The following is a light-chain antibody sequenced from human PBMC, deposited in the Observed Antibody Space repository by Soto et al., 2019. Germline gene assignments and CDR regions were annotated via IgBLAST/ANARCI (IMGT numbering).Light chain of an antibody. CDR1: QSTSSY. CDR2: GAS. V-gene: IGKV1-39*01. Sequence: DIQMTQSPSSLSASVGDRVTITCRASQSTSSYLIWYQHKPGEAPKLLIYGASSLYSGVPSRFSGSGSGTEFTLTINSLQPEDFATYYCQQSYSNPLTFGGGTKVEIK. J-gene: IGKJ4*01. CDR3: QQSYSNPLT.